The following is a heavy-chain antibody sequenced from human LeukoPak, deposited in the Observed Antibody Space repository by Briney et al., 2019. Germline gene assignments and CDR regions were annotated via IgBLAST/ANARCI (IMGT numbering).Heavy chain of an antibody. CDR3: ARGLRGGDY. Sequence: SETLSLTCTVSGGSVSSGSYYWGWIRQPPGKGLEWIGSIYYSGGTYYNPSLKSRVTISVDTSKNQFSLKLSSVTAADTAVYYCARGLRGGDYWGQGTLVTVSS. J-gene: IGHJ4*02. CDR2: IYYSGGT. CDR1: GGSVSSGSYY. D-gene: IGHD5/OR15-5a*01. V-gene: IGHV4-39*01.